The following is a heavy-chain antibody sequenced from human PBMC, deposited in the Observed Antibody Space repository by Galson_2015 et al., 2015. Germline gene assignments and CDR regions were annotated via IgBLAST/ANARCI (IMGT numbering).Heavy chain of an antibody. J-gene: IGHJ4*02. CDR3: AKDQDGGKTKGVDY. Sequence: SLRLSCAASGFTFSSYAMNWVRQAPGKGLEWVSTISGSGGSTYYADSVKGRCTISRDNSKNTLYVQMNSLRAEDTAVYYCAKDQDGGKTKGVDYWGQGSLVTVAS. D-gene: IGHD4-23*01. CDR1: GFTFSSYA. CDR2: ISGSGGST. V-gene: IGHV3-23*01.